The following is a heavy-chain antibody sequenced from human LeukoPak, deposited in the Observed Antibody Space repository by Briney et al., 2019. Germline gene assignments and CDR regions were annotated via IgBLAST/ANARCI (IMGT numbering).Heavy chain of an antibody. CDR3: ARMGTTFDAFDI. Sequence: SETLSLTCTVSGASISSYYWSWIRQSPGRGLEWIGFSHYTENSRYNPSLKSRLTISIDTSENQFSLKLTSVTAADTAVYYCARMGTTFDAFDIWSQRTSVTVS. J-gene: IGHJ3*02. V-gene: IGHV4-59*01. CDR1: GASISSYY. D-gene: IGHD1-26*01. CDR2: SHYTENS.